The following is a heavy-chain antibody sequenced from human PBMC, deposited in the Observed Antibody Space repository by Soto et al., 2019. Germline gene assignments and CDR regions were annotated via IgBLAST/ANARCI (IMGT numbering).Heavy chain of an antibody. V-gene: IGHV4-31*03. CDR2: IYYSGST. Sequence: SETLSLTCTVSGGSISSGGYYWSWIRQHPGKGLEWIGYIYYSGSTYYNPSLKSRVTISVDTSKNQVSLKLSTVTAADTAVYYCARGPFELEPRANDAFDIWGQGTMVTVSS. CDR1: GGSISSGGYY. CDR3: ARGPFELEPRANDAFDI. J-gene: IGHJ3*02. D-gene: IGHD1-1*01.